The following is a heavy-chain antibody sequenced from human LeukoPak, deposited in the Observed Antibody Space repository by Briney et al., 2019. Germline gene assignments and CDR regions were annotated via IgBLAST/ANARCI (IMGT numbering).Heavy chain of an antibody. Sequence: PSETLSLTCTVSGGSVSSGSYYWSWIRQPPGKGLEWIGYIYYSGSTNYNPSLKSRVTISVDTSKNQFSLKLSSVTAADTAVYYCARERGYYGSGSHNDAFDIWSQGTMVTVSS. CDR1: GGSVSSGSYY. J-gene: IGHJ3*02. D-gene: IGHD3-10*01. V-gene: IGHV4-61*01. CDR3: ARERGYYGSGSHNDAFDI. CDR2: IYYSGST.